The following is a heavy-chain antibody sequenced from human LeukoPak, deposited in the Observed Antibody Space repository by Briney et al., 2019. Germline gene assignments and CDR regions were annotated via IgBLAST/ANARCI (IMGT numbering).Heavy chain of an antibody. CDR3: ARGLGGYNGYAFDY. V-gene: IGHV3-74*01. D-gene: IGHD5-12*01. CDR2: INNDGSIT. J-gene: IGHJ4*02. Sequence: PGGSLRLSCAASRFTFSTYWMHWVPQAPGKGLVWVSRINNDGSITNYADSVKGRFTISRDNAKSTLYLQMNSLRAEDSAVYYCARGLGGYNGYAFDYWGQGSLVSVS. CDR1: RFTFSTYW.